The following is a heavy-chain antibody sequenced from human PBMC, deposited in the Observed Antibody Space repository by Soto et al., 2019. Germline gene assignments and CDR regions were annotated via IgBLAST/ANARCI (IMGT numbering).Heavy chain of an antibody. CDR1: GYTFTSYD. J-gene: IGHJ6*02. Sequence: QVQLVQSGAEVKKPGASVKVSCKASGYTFTSYDINWVRQATGQGLEWMGWMNPNSGNTGYAQKFQGRVTMTRNTYRSTAYMELSSRGAEDTAVYYCARGWYYDILPGRNYYYGMDVWGQGTTVTVSS. D-gene: IGHD3-9*01. CDR2: MNPNSGNT. CDR3: ARGWYYDILPGRNYYYGMDV. V-gene: IGHV1-8*01.